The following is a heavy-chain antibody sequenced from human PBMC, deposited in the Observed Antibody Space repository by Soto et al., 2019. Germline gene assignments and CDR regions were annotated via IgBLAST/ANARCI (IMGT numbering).Heavy chain of an antibody. V-gene: IGHV4-39*01. CDR1: GGSISSSSYY. D-gene: IGHD6-19*01. CDR2: IYYSGST. CDR3: ARRGSGWYEAFFDY. J-gene: IGHJ4*02. Sequence: PSETLSLTCTVSGGSISSSSYYWGWIRQPPGKGLEWIGSIYYSGSTYYNPSLKSRVTISVDTSKNQFSLKLSSVTAADTAVYYCARRGSGWYEAFFDYWGQGTLVTVSS.